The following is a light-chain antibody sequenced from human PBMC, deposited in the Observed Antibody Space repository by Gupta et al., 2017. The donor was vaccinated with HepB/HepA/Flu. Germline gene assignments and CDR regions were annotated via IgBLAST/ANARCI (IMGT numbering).Light chain of an antibody. CDR3: SSYTSSSNNVV. V-gene: IGLV2-14*01. CDR2: DVS. J-gene: IGLJ2*01. Sequence: QSALTQPASVSGSPGQSITISCTGTSSDVGGYNYFSWYHQHPGKAPKLIIYDVSNRHSGVSNRFSGSTSGNTASLTTPVPQAEEEADYYCSSYTSSSNNVVFGGGTKLTVL. CDR1: SSDVGGYNY.